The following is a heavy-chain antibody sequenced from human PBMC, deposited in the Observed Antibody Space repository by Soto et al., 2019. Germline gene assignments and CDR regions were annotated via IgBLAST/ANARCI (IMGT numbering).Heavy chain of an antibody. J-gene: IGHJ6*02. D-gene: IGHD5-18*01. CDR2: ISYDGSNK. V-gene: IGHV3-30*18. CDR1: GFTFSSYG. CDR3: AKDDSYTAMAMRWGFPYYYYYGMDV. Sequence: GGSLRLSCAASGFTFSSYGMHWVRQAPGKGLEWVAVISYDGSNKYYADSVKGRFTISRDNSKNTLYLQMNSLRAEDTAVYYCAKDDSYTAMAMRWGFPYYYYYGMDVWGQGTTVTVSS.